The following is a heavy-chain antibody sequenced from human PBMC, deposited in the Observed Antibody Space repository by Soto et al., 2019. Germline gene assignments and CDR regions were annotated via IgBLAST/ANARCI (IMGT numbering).Heavy chain of an antibody. Sequence: PSETLSLTCTVSGGSISSGGYYWSWIRQHPGKGLEWIGYIYYSGSTYYNPSLKSRVTISVDTSKNQFSLKLSSVTAADTAVYYCARYCSGGSCYSPLRAFDIWGQGTMVT. CDR1: GGSISSGGYY. V-gene: IGHV4-31*03. CDR2: IYYSGST. D-gene: IGHD2-15*01. J-gene: IGHJ3*02. CDR3: ARYCSGGSCYSPLRAFDI.